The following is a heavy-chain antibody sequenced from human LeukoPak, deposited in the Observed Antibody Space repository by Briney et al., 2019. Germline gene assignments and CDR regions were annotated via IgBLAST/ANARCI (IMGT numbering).Heavy chain of an antibody. D-gene: IGHD5-18*01. Sequence: GGSLRLSCAASGFTFSSYEMNWVRQAPGKGLEWVSYISSSGSTIYYADSVKGRFTISRDNAKNSLYLQMNSLRAEDTALYYCARVSSSGYHYWGQGTLVTVSS. V-gene: IGHV3-48*03. CDR3: ARVSSSGYHY. CDR2: ISSSGSTI. J-gene: IGHJ4*02. CDR1: GFTFSSYE.